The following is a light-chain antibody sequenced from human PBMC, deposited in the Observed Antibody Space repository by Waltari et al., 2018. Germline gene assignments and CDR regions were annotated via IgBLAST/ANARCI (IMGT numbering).Light chain of an antibody. V-gene: IGLV2-8*01. Sequence: QSALTQPPSASGSPGQSVTISCTGTSSDVGGYNSVSWYQQHPGKAPKLMISEVSKRPSGVPDRFSGSKSGNPASLTVSGLQAEDEADYYCSSYAGNNIYVFGAGTKVTVL. CDR3: SSYAGNNIYV. CDR2: EVS. CDR1: SSDVGGYNS. J-gene: IGLJ1*01.